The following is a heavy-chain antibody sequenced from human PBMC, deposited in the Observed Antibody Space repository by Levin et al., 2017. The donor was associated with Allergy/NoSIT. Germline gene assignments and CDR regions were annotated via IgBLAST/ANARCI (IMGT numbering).Heavy chain of an antibody. J-gene: IGHJ6*02. V-gene: IGHV1-18*01. CDR1: GYTFTSYG. CDR3: ASPSIAARRPARYGMDV. D-gene: IGHD6-6*01. Sequence: VASVKVSCKASGYTFTSYGISWVRQAPGQGLEWMGWISAYNGNTNYAQKLQGRVTMTTDTSTSTAYMELRSLRSDDTAVYYCASPSIAARRPARYGMDVWGQGTTVTVSS. CDR2: ISAYNGNT.